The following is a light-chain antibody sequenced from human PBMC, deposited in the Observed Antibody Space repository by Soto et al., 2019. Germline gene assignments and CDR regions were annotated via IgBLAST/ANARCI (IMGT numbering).Light chain of an antibody. CDR1: QGIAPY. CDR2: ATS. J-gene: IGKJ4*01. CDR3: QQLNSYPLT. Sequence: DVQMTQSPSSLSAFVGDRVTITCRASQGIAPYLAWFQQKPGKVPKLLIYATSTLQSGVPSRFSGSGSGTDFTLTINSLQPEDVATYYCQQLNSYPLTFGGGTKVEIK. V-gene: IGKV1-27*01.